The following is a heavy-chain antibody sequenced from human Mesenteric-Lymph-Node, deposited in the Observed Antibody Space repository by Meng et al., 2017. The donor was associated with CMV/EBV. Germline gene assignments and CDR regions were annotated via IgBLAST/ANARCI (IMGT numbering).Heavy chain of an antibody. CDR2: INHSGST. D-gene: IGHD3-10*01. V-gene: IGHV4-34*01. CDR1: GGSFSGYY. CDR3: ARGSGSGSYHYYYYGMDV. J-gene: IGHJ6*02. Sequence: SETLSLTCAVYGGSFSGYYWSWIRQPPGKGLEWIGEINHSGSTNYNPSLKSRVTISVDTSKNQFSLKLSSVTAADTAVYYCARGSGSGSYHYYYYGMDVWGQGTTVTVSS.